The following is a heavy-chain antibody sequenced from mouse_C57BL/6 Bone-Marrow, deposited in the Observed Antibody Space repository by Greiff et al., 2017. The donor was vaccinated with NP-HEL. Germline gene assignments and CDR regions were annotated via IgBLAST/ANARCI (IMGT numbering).Heavy chain of an antibody. Sequence: LVRPGTSVKLSCKASGYTFTSYWMHWVKQRPGQGLEWIGVIDPSDSYTNYNQKFKGKATLTVDTSSSTAYMQLSSLTSEDSAVYYCARWEGFAYWGQGTLVTVSA. D-gene: IGHD4-1*01. V-gene: IGHV1-59*01. CDR3: ARWEGFAY. J-gene: IGHJ3*01. CDR2: IDPSDSYT. CDR1: GYTFTSYW.